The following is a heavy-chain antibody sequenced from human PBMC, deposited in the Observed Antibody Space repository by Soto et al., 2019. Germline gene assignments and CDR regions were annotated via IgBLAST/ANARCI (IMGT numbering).Heavy chain of an antibody. D-gene: IGHD5-18*01. CDR1: GGSISSGGYY. V-gene: IGHV4-31*03. CDR3: ARGEGCSYADWFDP. CDR2: IYYSGST. Sequence: SETLSLTCTVSGGSISSGGYYWSWIRQHPGKGLEWIGYIYYSGSTYYNPSLKSRVTISVDTSKNQFSLKLSSVTAADTAVYYCARGEGCSYADWFDPWGQGTLVTVSS. J-gene: IGHJ5*02.